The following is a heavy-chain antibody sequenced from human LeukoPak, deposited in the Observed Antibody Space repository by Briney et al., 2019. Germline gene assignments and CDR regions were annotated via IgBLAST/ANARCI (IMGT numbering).Heavy chain of an antibody. D-gene: IGHD3-10*01. CDR1: SGSISSSSYY. CDR2: MYYSGST. J-gene: IGHJ4*02. Sequence: PSETLSLTCTVSSGSISSSSYYWGWIRQPPGVGLEWIGSMYYSGSTYYNPSLKSRVTISVDTSKSQFSLKLSSVTAAETAVYYCAREMRSPRGGFDYWDQGTLVTVSS. V-gene: IGHV4-39*07. CDR3: AREMRSPRGGFDY.